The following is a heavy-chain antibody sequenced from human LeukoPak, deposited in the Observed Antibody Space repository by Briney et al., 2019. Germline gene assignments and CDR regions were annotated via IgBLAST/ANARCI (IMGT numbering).Heavy chain of an antibody. CDR2: IYHSGST. CDR1: GYSISNGYY. Sequence: SETLSLTCSVSGYSISNGYYWGWIRQPPGKGLEWIGSIYHSGSTYYNPSHKSRVTISVDTSKNQFSLKLSSVTAADTAVYYCARGPTGYSSSSLYFDYWGQGTLVTVSS. J-gene: IGHJ4*02. V-gene: IGHV4-38-2*02. D-gene: IGHD6-6*01. CDR3: ARGPTGYSSSSLYFDY.